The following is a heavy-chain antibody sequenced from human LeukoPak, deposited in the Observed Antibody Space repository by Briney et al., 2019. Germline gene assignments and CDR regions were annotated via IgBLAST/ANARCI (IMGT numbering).Heavy chain of an antibody. D-gene: IGHD2-21*02. CDR3: ARGYCGGDCYSSQIFDY. CDR1: GYTFTGYY. J-gene: IGHJ4*02. V-gene: IGHV1-2*02. Sequence: ASVKVSCKASGYTFTGYYMHWVRQAPGQGLEWMGWINPNSGGTNYAQKFQGRVTMTRDTSISTAYMELSRLRSDDTAVYYCARGYCGGDCYSSQIFDYWGQGTLVTVSS. CDR2: INPNSGGT.